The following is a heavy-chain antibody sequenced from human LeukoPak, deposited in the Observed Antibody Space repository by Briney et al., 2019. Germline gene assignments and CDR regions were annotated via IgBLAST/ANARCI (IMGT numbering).Heavy chain of an antibody. CDR3: TRERNNDFDAFDL. J-gene: IGHJ3*01. V-gene: IGHV3-11*01. Sequence: GGSLRLSCAASGFTFSDYFMSWVRQAPGKGLEWVAYISSSTTTIHYAESVRGRFTISRDNAENSLYLHMNSLRVEDTAVYYCTRERNNDFDAFDLWGQGTLVTVSS. CDR2: ISSSTTTI. CDR1: GFTFSDYF. D-gene: IGHD1/OR15-1a*01.